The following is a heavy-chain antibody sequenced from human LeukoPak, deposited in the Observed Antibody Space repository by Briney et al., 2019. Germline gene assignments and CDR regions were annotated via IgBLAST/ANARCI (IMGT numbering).Heavy chain of an antibody. Sequence: SETLSLTCAVSGGSINSYSYYWGWIRQPPGKALEWIGSIYYSGSTYYNPSLKSRVTISVDTSKNQFSLKMTSVTAADTAVYYCAKNRLGVVVINWGQGTLVTVSS. CDR1: GGSINSYSYY. J-gene: IGHJ4*02. CDR3: AKNRLGVVVIN. V-gene: IGHV4-39*07. D-gene: IGHD3-22*01. CDR2: IYYSGST.